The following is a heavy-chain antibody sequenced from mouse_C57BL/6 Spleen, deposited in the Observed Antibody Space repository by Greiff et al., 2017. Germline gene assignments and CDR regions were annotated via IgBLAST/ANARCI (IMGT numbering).Heavy chain of an antibody. CDR3: ARPSFTTVVAIDY. J-gene: IGHJ2*01. D-gene: IGHD1-1*01. V-gene: IGHV1-53*01. CDR2: INPSNGGT. CDR1: GYTFTSYW. Sequence: VQLQQPGTELVKPGASVKLSCKASGYTFTSYWMHWVKQRPGQGLEWIGNINPSNGGTNYNEKFKSKDTLTVVKSSSTAYMQLSSLTSEDSAVYYCARPSFTTVVAIDYWGQGTTLTVSS.